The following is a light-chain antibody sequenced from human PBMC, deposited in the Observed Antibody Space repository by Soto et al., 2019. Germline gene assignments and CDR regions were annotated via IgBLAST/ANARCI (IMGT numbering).Light chain of an antibody. Sequence: QSVLTQPASVSGSPGQSITISCTGTSSDVGGYNYGSWYQQYPGKAPKLMIYEVNNRPSGVSNRFSGSKSGNTASLTISGLQADDEADYYCSSYTTDNTRVFGGGTKLTVL. CDR1: SSDVGGYNY. CDR3: SSYTTDNTRV. V-gene: IGLV2-14*01. CDR2: EVN. J-gene: IGLJ2*01.